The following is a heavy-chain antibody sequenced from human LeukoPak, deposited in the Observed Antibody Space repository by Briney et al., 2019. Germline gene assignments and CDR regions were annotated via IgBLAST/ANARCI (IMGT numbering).Heavy chain of an antibody. D-gene: IGHD1-26*01. CDR2: IIPIFGTA. CDR1: GGTFSSYA. V-gene: IGHV1-69*01. Sequence: SVKVSCKASGGTFSSYAISWVRQAPGQGLEWMGGIIPIFGTANYAQKFQGRVTITADESASTAYMELSSLRSEDTAVYYCARDHSVGATKSDAFDIWGQGTMVTVSS. CDR3: ARDHSVGATKSDAFDI. J-gene: IGHJ3*02.